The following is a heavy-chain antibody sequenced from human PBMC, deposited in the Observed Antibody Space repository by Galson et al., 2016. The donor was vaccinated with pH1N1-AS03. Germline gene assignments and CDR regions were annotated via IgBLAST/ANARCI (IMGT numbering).Heavy chain of an antibody. D-gene: IGHD6-13*01. Sequence: FLRLSCAASGFTFSSYALHWVRQDPGTGLEWVAVISYDGTNKDYADSVKVRFTISRDNSKNTLYLQMNSLRVEDTAVYYCVADFDYWGQGTLVTVSS. CDR1: GFTFSSYA. CDR3: VADFDY. V-gene: IGHV3-30*01. J-gene: IGHJ4*02. CDR2: ISYDGTNK.